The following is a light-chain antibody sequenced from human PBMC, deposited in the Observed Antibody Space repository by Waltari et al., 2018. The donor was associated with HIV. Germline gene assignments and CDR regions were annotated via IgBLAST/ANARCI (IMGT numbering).Light chain of an antibody. CDR3: CSYGGSYTWV. V-gene: IGLV2-11*01. J-gene: IGLJ3*02. CDR2: DVS. CDR1: SRDVGGYNY. Sequence: QSALTQPRSVSGSPGQSVTISCTGTSRDVGGYNYVSWYQQHPGKAPKLMIYDVSRRPSAVPARFSASKSGNAASLTISGLQAEDEADYYCCSYGGSYTWVFGGGTKLTVL.